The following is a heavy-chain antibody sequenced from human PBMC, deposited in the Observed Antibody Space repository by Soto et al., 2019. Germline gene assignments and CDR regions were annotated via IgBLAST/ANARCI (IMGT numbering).Heavy chain of an antibody. CDR2: ISSDGSKK. J-gene: IGHJ4*02. CDR3: AMDRYGGSSRCDY. D-gene: IGHD2-15*01. V-gene: IGHV3-30*03. Sequence: QVQLVESGGGVVQPGRSLRLSCVASGFTFSNNGIHWVRQAPGKGLEWVAVISSDGSKKYYADSVKGRFTISRDNSKNTLYLQMNSLRAEDTAVYYCAMDRYGGSSRCDYWGQGTLVTVSS. CDR1: GFTFSNNG.